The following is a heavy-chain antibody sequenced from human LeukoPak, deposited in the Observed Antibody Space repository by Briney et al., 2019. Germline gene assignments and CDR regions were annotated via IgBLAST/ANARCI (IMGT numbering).Heavy chain of an antibody. D-gene: IGHD3-3*01. CDR2: IWYDGSNK. V-gene: IGHV3-33*01. Sequence: GGSLRLSCAASGFTFSSYGMHWVRQAPGKGLEWVAVIWYDGSNKYYADSVKGRFTISRDNSKNTLYLQMNSLRAEDTAVYYCAREGIYTISGVVTGGYFDYWGQGTLVTVSS. J-gene: IGHJ4*02. CDR3: AREGIYTISGVVTGGYFDY. CDR1: GFTFSSYG.